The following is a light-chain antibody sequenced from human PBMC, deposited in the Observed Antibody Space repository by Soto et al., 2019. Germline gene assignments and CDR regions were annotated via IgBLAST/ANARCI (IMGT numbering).Light chain of an antibody. CDR3: QRYGS. Sequence: EIVLTQSPCTLSLSPGARSTLSCRASQSVSSSHLAWYQQKPGQAPRLLIYGASSRATGIPDRFSGSGSGTDCTLTISRLEPEDFAVYYCQRYGSFGQGTKVDIK. V-gene: IGKV3-20*01. J-gene: IGKJ1*01. CDR1: QSVSSSH. CDR2: GAS.